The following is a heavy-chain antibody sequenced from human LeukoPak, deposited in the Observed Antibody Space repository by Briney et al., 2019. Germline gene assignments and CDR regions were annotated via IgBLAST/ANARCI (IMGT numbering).Heavy chain of an antibody. Sequence: GESLKISCKGSGYSFTSYWIGWVRQMPGKGLEWMGIIYPGDSDTRYSPSFQGQVTISANKSISTAYLQWSSLKAADTAMYCCARKGSSSKVVWFDPWGQGTLVTVSS. J-gene: IGHJ5*02. D-gene: IGHD6-6*01. V-gene: IGHV5-51*01. CDR2: IYPGDSDT. CDR3: ARKGSSSKVVWFDP. CDR1: GYSFTSYW.